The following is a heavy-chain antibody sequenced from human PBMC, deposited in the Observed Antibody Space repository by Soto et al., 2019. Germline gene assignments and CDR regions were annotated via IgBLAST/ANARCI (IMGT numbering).Heavy chain of an antibody. CDR1: GFTFSSYW. D-gene: IGHD2-2*02. CDR2: IKQDGSDK. CDR3: ARGYCSSTSCYTERYGMDV. V-gene: IGHV3-7*03. J-gene: IGHJ6*02. Sequence: GGSLRLSCAASGFTFSSYWMTWVRQAPGKGLEWVANIKQDGSDKYYVDSVRGRFTISRDNAKNSLYLQMTSLRAEDTAVYYCARGYCSSTSCYTERYGMDVWGHGTTVTVSS.